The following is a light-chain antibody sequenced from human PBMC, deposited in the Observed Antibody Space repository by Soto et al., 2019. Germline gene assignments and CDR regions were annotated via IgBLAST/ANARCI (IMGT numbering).Light chain of an antibody. CDR2: GVN. Sequence: QSALTQPASVSGSPGQSMTISCTGTSSDVGGYNYVSWYRQHPGKAPNLMISGVNNRPSGVSNRFSGSKSGNTASLTISGLQAEDEADYYCSSFTSSDSRWVFGGGTKVTVL. CDR1: SSDVGGYNY. J-gene: IGLJ3*02. CDR3: SSFTSSDSRWV. V-gene: IGLV2-14*01.